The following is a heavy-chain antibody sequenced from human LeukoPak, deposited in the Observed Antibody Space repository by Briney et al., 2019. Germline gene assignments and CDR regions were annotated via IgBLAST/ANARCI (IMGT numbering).Heavy chain of an antibody. J-gene: IGHJ4*02. CDR3: ARCLTMVRGVIIPHFDY. Sequence: ASVKVSCKASGYTFTGYYMHWVRQAPGQGLEWMGWIYPNSGGTNYAQKFQGRVTMTRDTSISTAYMELSRLRSDDTAVYYCARCLTMVRGVIIPHFDYWGQGTLVTVSS. V-gene: IGHV1-2*02. D-gene: IGHD3-10*01. CDR1: GYTFTGYY. CDR2: IYPNSGGT.